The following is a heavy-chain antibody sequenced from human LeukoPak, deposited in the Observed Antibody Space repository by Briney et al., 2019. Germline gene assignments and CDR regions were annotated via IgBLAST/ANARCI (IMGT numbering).Heavy chain of an antibody. V-gene: IGHV4-34*01. CDR2: INHSGST. CDR3: ARKYMVRGADFDY. J-gene: IGHJ4*02. Sequence: PSETLSLTCAVYGGSFSGYYWSWIRQPPGKGLEWIGEINHSGSTNYNPSLKSRVTISVDTSKNQFSLKLSSVTAADTAVYYCARKYMVRGADFDYWGQGTLVTVSS. CDR1: GGSFSGYY. D-gene: IGHD3-10*01.